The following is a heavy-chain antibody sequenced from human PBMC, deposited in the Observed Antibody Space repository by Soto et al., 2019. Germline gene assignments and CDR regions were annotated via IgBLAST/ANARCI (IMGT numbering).Heavy chain of an antibody. CDR2: IIPILGIA. V-gene: IGHV1-69*02. Sequence: QVQLVQSGAEVQKPGSSVKVSCKASGGTFSSYTISWVRQAPGQGLEWMGRIIPILGIANYAQKFQGRVTITADKSTSTAYMELSSLRSEDTAVYYCARGGYCSGGSCGYFDLWGRGTLVTVSS. D-gene: IGHD2-15*01. J-gene: IGHJ2*01. CDR3: ARGGYCSGGSCGYFDL. CDR1: GGTFSSYT.